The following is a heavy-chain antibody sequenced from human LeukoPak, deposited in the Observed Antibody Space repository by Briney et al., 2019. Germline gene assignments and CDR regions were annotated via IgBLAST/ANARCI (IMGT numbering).Heavy chain of an antibody. CDR2: FDPEDGET. V-gene: IGHV1-24*01. J-gene: IGHJ4*02. D-gene: IGHD4-17*01. CDR3: ATIYGDYGFDY. Sequence: GASVKVSCKASGYTFTSYYMHWVRQAPGKGLEWMGGFDPEDGETIYAQKFQGRVTMTEDTSTDTAYMELSSLRSGDTAVYYCATIYGDYGFDYWGQGTLVTVSS. CDR1: GYTFTSYY.